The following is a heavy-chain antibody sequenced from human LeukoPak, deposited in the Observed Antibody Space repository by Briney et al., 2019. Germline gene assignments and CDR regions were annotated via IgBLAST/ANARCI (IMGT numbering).Heavy chain of an antibody. Sequence: GRSLRLSCAASGFTFSSYGMPWVRQAPGKGLEWVAVISYDGSNKYYADSVKGRFTISRDNSKNTLYLQMNSLRAEDTAVYYCARGVEMATAPPFDYWAREPWSPSPQ. CDR2: ISYDGSNK. D-gene: IGHD5-24*01. CDR3: ARGVEMATAPPFDY. V-gene: IGHV3-30*19. CDR1: GFTFSSYG. J-gene: IGHJ4*02.